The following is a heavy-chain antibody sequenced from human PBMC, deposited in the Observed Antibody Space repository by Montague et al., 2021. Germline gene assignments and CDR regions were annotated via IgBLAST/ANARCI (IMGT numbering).Heavy chain of an antibody. V-gene: IGHV3-74*01. CDR2: ITLDGSST. CDR3: ARNLASAAPGAFDI. J-gene: IGHJ3*02. D-gene: IGHD6-25*01. CDR1: GFSFSSYW. Sequence: SLRLSCAASGFSFSSYWMHWVRQAPGNGLLWVSRITLDGSSTTFADSVKGRFTTSRDNAKATLYLQMNSLRVEDTAVYYCARNLASAAPGAFDIWGQGTMVTVSS.